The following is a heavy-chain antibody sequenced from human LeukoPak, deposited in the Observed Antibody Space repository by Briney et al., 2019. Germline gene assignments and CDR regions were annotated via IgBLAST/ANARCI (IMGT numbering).Heavy chain of an antibody. D-gene: IGHD7-27*01. CDR3: ARDLNWETY. CDR2: IKTDGSQI. J-gene: IGHJ4*02. Sequence: GGSLRLSCAASGFTFSSYEMNWVRQAPGKGLEWVANIKTDGSQIYYVDFVKGRFTISRDNAKNSLYPQMNSLRAEDTAVYYCARDLNWETYWGQGTLVSVSS. V-gene: IGHV3-7*01. CDR1: GFTFSSYE.